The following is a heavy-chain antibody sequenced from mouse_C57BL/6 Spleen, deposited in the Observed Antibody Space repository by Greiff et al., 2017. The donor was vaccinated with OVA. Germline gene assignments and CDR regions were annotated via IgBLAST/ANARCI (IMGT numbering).Heavy chain of an antibody. D-gene: IGHD2-3*01. Sequence: QVQLQQPGAELVKPGASVKLSCKASGYTFTSYWMHWVKQRPGRGLEWIGRIDPNSGGTKYNEKFKSKATLTVDKPSSTAYMQRSGLTSEGSAVYYCARRLLQGYYAMDYWGQGTSVTVSS. CDR1: GYTFTSYW. CDR2: IDPNSGGT. CDR3: ARRLLQGYYAMDY. J-gene: IGHJ4*01. V-gene: IGHV1-72*01.